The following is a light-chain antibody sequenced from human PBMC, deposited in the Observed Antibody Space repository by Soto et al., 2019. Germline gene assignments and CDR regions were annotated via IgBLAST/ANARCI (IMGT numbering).Light chain of an antibody. CDR3: SSFTSRSTFNYV. V-gene: IGLV2-14*01. CDR1: SSDVGAYNY. J-gene: IGLJ1*01. CDR2: EVS. Sequence: QSVLTQPASVSGSPGQSITISCTGTSSDVGAYNYVSWYQQYPGPAPKVMIYEVSSRPSGVSHRFSGSKSGNTASLTISGLQPEDEADYYCSSFTSRSTFNYVFGTGTKLTVL.